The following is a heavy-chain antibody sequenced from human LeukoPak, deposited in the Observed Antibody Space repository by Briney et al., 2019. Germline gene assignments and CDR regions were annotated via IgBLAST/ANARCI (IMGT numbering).Heavy chain of an antibody. CDR2: IAHSGAI. J-gene: IGHJ4*02. Sequence: PSETLSLTCIVSGGSISRYSWNWIRQSPGKGLEWIGYIAHSGAISYKSSLKSRVTISVDTSKNQFSLKLSSVTAADTAVYYCARQRAVAGTIDYWGQGTLVTVSS. CDR3: ARQRAVAGTIDY. D-gene: IGHD6-19*01. CDR1: GGSISRYS. V-gene: IGHV4-59*08.